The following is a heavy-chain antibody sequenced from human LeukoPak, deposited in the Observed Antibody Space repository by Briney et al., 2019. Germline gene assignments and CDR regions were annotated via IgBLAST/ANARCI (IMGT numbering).Heavy chain of an antibody. J-gene: IGHJ4*02. Sequence: ASVKVSCKASGDTFTGYYMHWVRQAPGQGLEWMGWINPNSGGTNYAQKFQGRVTRTRGTSISTAYMELSRLRSDDTAVYYCARGLRREQQLLRAFDYWGQGTPVTVSS. CDR2: INPNSGGT. CDR1: GDTFTGYY. V-gene: IGHV1-2*02. D-gene: IGHD6-13*01. CDR3: ARGLRREQQLLRAFDY.